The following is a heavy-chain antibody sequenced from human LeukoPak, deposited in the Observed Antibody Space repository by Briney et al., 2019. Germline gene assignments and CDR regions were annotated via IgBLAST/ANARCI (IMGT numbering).Heavy chain of an antibody. V-gene: IGHV3-33*08. Sequence: GGSLRLSCTTSGFNFNNAWMNWVRQAPGKGLEWVAVIWYDGSNKNYADSIKGRFTISRDNSKNTLYLQMNSLRAEDTAVYYCASSYYDILTGYQELDHWGQGTLVTVSS. D-gene: IGHD3-9*01. CDR3: ASSYYDILTGYQELDH. CDR2: IWYDGSNK. J-gene: IGHJ4*02. CDR1: GFNFNNAW.